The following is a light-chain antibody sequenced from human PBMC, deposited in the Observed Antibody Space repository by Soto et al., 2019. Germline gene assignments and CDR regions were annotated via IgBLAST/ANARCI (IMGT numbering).Light chain of an antibody. V-gene: IGLV2-14*01. CDR2: EVS. CDR3: SSYTSSSTLHV. J-gene: IGLJ1*01. Sequence: QSVLTQPASVSGSPGQSITISCTGTSSDVGCYNYVSRYQQHPGKAPKLMIYEVSNRPSGVSNRFSGSKSGNTASLTISGLQAEDEADYYCSSYTSSSTLHVFGTGTKLTVL. CDR1: SSDVGCYNY.